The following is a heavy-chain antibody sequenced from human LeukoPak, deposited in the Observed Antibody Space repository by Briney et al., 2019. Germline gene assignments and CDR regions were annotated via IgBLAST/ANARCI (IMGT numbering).Heavy chain of an antibody. CDR1: GFTFSSYA. D-gene: IGHD3-22*01. V-gene: IGHV3-23*01. CDR3: AKDRMGYYYDSSGYYSDY. Sequence: PGGSLRLPCAASGFTFSSYAMSWVRQAPGKGLEWVSAISGSGGSTYYADSVKGRFTISRDNSKNTLYLQMNSLRAEDTAVYYCAKDRMGYYYDSSGYYSDYWGQGTLVTVSS. J-gene: IGHJ4*02. CDR2: ISGSGGST.